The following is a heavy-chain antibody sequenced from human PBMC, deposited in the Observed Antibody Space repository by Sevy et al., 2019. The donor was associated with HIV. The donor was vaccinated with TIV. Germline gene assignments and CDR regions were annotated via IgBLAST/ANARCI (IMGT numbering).Heavy chain of an antibody. Sequence: GGSLRLSCAASGFTVSSNYMSWVRQAPGKGLEWVSVIYSGGSTYYADSVKGRFTISRDNSKNTLYLQMNRLRAEDTAVYYCASLYSSGWYYFDYWGQGTLVTVSS. D-gene: IGHD6-19*01. V-gene: IGHV3-53*01. CDR3: ASLYSSGWYYFDY. CDR1: GFTVSSNY. CDR2: IYSGGST. J-gene: IGHJ4*02.